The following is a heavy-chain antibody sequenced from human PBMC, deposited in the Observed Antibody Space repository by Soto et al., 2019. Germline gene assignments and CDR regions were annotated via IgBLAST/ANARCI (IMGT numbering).Heavy chain of an antibody. Sequence: QVQLVESGGGVVQPGRSLRLSCAASGFTFSNYGMHWVRQAPGKGLEWLAVISNDGSNENYADSVKGRFTISRDNSKNMVSLQTNSLRAEDRAVYYCARYSSTTNYYYGMDVWGQGTTVTVSS. CDR2: ISNDGSNE. CDR3: ARYSSTTNYYYGMDV. D-gene: IGHD6-13*01. V-gene: IGHV3-30*03. CDR1: GFTFSNYG. J-gene: IGHJ6*02.